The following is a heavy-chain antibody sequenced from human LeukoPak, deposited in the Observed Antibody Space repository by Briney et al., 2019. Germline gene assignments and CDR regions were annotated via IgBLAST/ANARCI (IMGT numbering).Heavy chain of an antibody. CDR1: GDSINAYY. Sequence: SETLSLTCTVSGDSINAYYWGWIRQPPGKGLEWMGYIYFSGTTKYNPSLESRVTISVDTSKNQFSLKLSSVTAADTAVYYCARRRAEGGSNGHYNWFDPWGQGILVTVSP. V-gene: IGHV4-59*08. D-gene: IGHD6-13*01. CDR3: ARRRAEGGSNGHYNWFDP. CDR2: IYFSGTT. J-gene: IGHJ5*02.